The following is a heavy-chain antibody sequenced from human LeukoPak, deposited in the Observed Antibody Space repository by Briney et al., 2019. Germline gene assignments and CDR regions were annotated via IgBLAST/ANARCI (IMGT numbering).Heavy chain of an antibody. CDR1: GYTFTGYY. Sequence: ASVTVSCKASGYTFTGYYMHWVRQAPGQGLEWMGWINPNSGGTNYAQKFQGRVTMTRDTSISTAYMELSRLRSDDTAVYYCARDGGSGWYVDYWGQGTLVTVSS. V-gene: IGHV1-2*02. CDR3: ARDGGSGWYVDY. J-gene: IGHJ4*02. CDR2: INPNSGGT. D-gene: IGHD6-19*01.